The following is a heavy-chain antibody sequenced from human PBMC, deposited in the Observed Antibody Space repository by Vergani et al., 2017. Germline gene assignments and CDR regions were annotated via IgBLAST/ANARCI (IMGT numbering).Heavy chain of an antibody. CDR2: ISWNSGAV. Sequence: EVQLLESGGGLVQPGGSLRLSCEASGITFWKFGMHWVRQGPGKGLEWVSGISWNSGAVDYVDSVKGRFTISRDNAKNSLYLQMNSLRAEDTAVYYCARDKVYDYSNYFDYWGQGTLVTVSS. CDR3: ARDKVYDYSNYFDY. J-gene: IGHJ4*02. V-gene: IGHV3-9*01. CDR1: GITFWKFG. D-gene: IGHD4-11*01.